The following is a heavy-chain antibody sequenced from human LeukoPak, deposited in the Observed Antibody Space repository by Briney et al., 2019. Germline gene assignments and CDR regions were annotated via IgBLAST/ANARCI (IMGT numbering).Heavy chain of an antibody. CDR3: ARGPARAAFDY. CDR2: IYSGGST. CDR1: GFTVSSNY. J-gene: IGHJ4*02. D-gene: IGHD6-25*01. V-gene: IGHV3-53*01. Sequence: GGSLRLSCTAYGFTVSSNYMSWVRQAPGKGLEWVSVIYSGGSTYYADSVKGRFTISRDNSKNTLYLQMNSLRAEDTAVYYCARGPARAAFDYWGQGTLVTVSS.